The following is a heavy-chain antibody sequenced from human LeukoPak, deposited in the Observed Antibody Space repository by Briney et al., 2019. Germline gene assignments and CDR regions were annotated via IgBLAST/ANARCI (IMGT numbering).Heavy chain of an antibody. CDR2: ISAYNGNT. J-gene: IGHJ4*02. Sequence: ASVKVSCKASGYTFTSYGISWVRQAPGQGLEWMGWISAYNGNTNYAQKLQGRVTMTTDTSTSTAYMELGSLRSDDTAVYYCARDQRVIYYYDSSGSLDYWGQGTLVTVSS. CDR3: ARDQRVIYYYDSSGSLDY. V-gene: IGHV1-18*01. D-gene: IGHD3-22*01. CDR1: GYTFTSYG.